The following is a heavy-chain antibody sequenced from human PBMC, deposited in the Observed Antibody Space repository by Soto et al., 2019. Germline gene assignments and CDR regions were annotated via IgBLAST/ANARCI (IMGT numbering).Heavy chain of an antibody. J-gene: IGHJ4*02. CDR3: ARHNYGSGITYFDY. V-gene: IGHV2-5*02. CDR1: GFSLSTSGVG. CDR2: IYWDDDK. D-gene: IGHD3-10*01. Sequence: SGPTLVNPTQTLTLTCTFSGFSLSTSGVGVGWIRQPPGKALEWLALIYWDDDKRYSPSLKSRLTITKDTSKNQVVLTMTAADTAVYYCARHNYGSGITYFDYWGLGTLVTVSS.